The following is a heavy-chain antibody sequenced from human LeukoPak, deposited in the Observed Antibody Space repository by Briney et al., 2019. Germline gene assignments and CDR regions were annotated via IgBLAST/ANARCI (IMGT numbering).Heavy chain of an antibody. J-gene: IGHJ4*02. D-gene: IGHD5-12*01. V-gene: IGHV3-23*01. CDR1: GFTFSSYA. Sequence: PGGSLRLSCAASGFTFSSYAMSWVRQAPGKGLEWVSAISGSGGSTYYADSVKGRFTISRDNSKNTLYLQMNSLRAEDTAVYYCARGGGNIVATINGFDYWGQGTLVTVPS. CDR2: ISGSGGST. CDR3: ARGGGNIVATINGFDY.